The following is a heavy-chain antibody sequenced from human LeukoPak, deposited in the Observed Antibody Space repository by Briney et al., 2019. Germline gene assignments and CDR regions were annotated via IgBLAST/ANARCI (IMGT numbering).Heavy chain of an antibody. D-gene: IGHD4-17*01. Sequence: ESLKISCKGSGYRFTTYWIGWVRQMPGKGLEWMGITYPSDSDTRYSPSFQGQVTISAGKSISTAYLQWNSLKASDTAMYYCARLYGDADYWGQGTLVTVSS. V-gene: IGHV5-51*01. CDR2: TYPSDSDT. J-gene: IGHJ4*02. CDR3: ARLYGDADY. CDR1: GYRFTTYW.